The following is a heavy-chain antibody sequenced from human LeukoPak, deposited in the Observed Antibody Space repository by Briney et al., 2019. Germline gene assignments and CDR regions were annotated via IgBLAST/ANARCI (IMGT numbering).Heavy chain of an antibody. CDR3: AKDRGGTRQWLVSYDY. V-gene: IGHV3-23*01. CDR1: GFTFSSYA. CDR2: ISGSGGST. Sequence: QPGGSLRLSCAASGFTFSSYAMSWVRQAPGKGLEWVSAISGSGGSTYYADSVKGRFTISRDNSKNTLYLQMNSLRAEDTAVYYCAKDRGGTRQWLVSYDYWGQGTLVTVSS. D-gene: IGHD6-19*01. J-gene: IGHJ4*02.